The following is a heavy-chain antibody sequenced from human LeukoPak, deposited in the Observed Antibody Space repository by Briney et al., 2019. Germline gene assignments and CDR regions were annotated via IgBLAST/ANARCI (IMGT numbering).Heavy chain of an antibody. CDR3: AKATGSYPSNPFDY. CDR2: ISGGGEGT. J-gene: IGHJ4*02. Sequence: GGSLRLSCEASRLNFNDYDMDWVRQAPRKGLAWVSGISGGGEGTFYADSVKGRFTISRDISKSTLFLQMNSLRVEDTAVYYCAKATGSYPSNPFDYWGQGTLVTVSS. D-gene: IGHD1-26*01. CDR1: RLNFNDYD. V-gene: IGHV3-23*01.